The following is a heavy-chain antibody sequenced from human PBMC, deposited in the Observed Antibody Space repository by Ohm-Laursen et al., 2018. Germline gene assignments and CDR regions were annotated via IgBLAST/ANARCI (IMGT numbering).Heavy chain of an antibody. V-gene: IGHV4-61*01. CDR2: IYYSGST. Sequence: SETLSLTCTVSGGSVSSGSYYWSWIRQPPGEGLEWIGNIYYSGSTIYNPSLKSRVTISVDTSRNQFSLKLSPVTAADTAVYYCARQEDTEGYYYAMHVWGQGTTVTVSS. J-gene: IGHJ6*02. CDR1: GGSVSSGSYY. CDR3: ARQEDTEGYYYAMHV.